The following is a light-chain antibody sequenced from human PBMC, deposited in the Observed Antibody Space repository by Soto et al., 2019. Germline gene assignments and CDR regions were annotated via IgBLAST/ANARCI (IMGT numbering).Light chain of an antibody. J-gene: IGLJ1*01. Sequence: QAVVTQPPSVSGTPGQRVTISCSGSNSNIGSNNVNWYQQLPGTAPKLLICVNDQRPSGVPDRFSGSKSGNSASLTISGLQSEDEAESYCAAWDDSPNVFYVFGTGTKLTVL. V-gene: IGLV1-44*01. CDR1: NSNIGSNN. CDR2: VND. CDR3: AAWDDSPNVFYV.